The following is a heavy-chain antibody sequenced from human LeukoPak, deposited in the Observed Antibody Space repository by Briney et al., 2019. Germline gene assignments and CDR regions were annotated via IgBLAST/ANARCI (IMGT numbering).Heavy chain of an antibody. CDR1: GGSFSGYY. CDR2: INHSGST. CDR3: ARGGRIAAAGTGYFDY. Sequence: SETLSLTCDVYGGSFSGYYWSWIRQPPGKGLEWIGEINHSGSTNCNPSLKSRVTISVDTSKNQFSLKLSSVTAADTAVYYCARGGRIAAAGTGYFDYWGQGTLVTISS. J-gene: IGHJ4*02. V-gene: IGHV4-34*01. D-gene: IGHD6-13*01.